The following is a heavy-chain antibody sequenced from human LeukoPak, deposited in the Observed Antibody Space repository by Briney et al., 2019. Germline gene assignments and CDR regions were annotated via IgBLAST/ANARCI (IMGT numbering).Heavy chain of an antibody. CDR3: ARSLSWSYYGVYFDY. J-gene: IGHJ4*02. V-gene: IGHV1-18*01. Sequence: ASVKASCKTSGYAFTSYGISWVRQAPGQGLEWMGWISAYNGNTNYAQKLQGRVTMTTDTSTSTAYMELRSLRSDDTAVYYCARSLSWSYYGVYFDYWGQGTLVTVSS. CDR2: ISAYNGNT. CDR1: GYAFTSYG. D-gene: IGHD1-26*01.